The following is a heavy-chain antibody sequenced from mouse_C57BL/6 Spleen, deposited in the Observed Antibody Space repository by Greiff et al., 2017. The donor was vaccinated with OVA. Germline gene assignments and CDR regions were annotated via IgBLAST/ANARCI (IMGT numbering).Heavy chain of an antibody. CDR3: ARSITTVVFDY. CDR2: INPSSGYT. J-gene: IGHJ2*01. V-gene: IGHV1-7*01. CDR1: GYTFTSYW. Sequence: QVQLKESGAELAKPGSSVKLSCKASGYTFTSYWMHWVKQRPGQGLEWIGYINPSSGYTKYNQKFKDKATLTADKSSSTAYMQLSSLTYEDSAVYYCARSITTVVFDYWGQGTTLTVSS. D-gene: IGHD1-1*01.